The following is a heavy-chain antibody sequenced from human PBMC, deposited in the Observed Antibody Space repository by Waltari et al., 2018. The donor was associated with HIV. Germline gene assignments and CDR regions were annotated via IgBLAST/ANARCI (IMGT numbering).Heavy chain of an antibody. D-gene: IGHD5-12*01. CDR3: ARVKWRALLDQ. Sequence: QVQLQESGPRLVKPSQTLSLTCKVPGDSVKSGDYSWTCIRQPAGKGLEWIGRVSTSGNNKYNSSFSSRVLIFLDVSNNQFSLELSSVTAADTAMYYCARVKWRALLDQWGQGALVTVSS. V-gene: IGHV4-61*02. J-gene: IGHJ4*02. CDR2: VSTSGNN. CDR1: GDSVKSGDYS.